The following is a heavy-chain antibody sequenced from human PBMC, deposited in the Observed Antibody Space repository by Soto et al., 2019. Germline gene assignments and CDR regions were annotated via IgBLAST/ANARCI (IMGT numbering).Heavy chain of an antibody. Sequence: GLEWIGYIYYSGSTNYNPSLKSRVTISVDTSKNQFSLKLSSVTAADTAVYYCARGPHQDYYDSSGYSDYWGQGTLVTVSS. J-gene: IGHJ4*02. V-gene: IGHV4-59*01. D-gene: IGHD3-22*01. CDR2: IYYSGST. CDR3: ARGPHQDYYDSSGYSDY.